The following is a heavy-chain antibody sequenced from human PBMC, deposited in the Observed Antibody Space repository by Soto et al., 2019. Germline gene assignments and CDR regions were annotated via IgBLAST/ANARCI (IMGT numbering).Heavy chain of an antibody. V-gene: IGHV4-59*01. Sequence: SETLSLTCTVSGGSISSYYWSWIRQPPGKGLEWIGYIYYSGSTNYNPSLKSRVTISVDTSKNQFSLKLSSVTAADTAVYYCARQPYYYGSGSYYYYGMDVWAQATTVTVYS. CDR3: ARQPYYYGSGSYYYYGMDV. CDR1: GGSISSYY. D-gene: IGHD3-10*01. CDR2: IYYSGST. J-gene: IGHJ6*02.